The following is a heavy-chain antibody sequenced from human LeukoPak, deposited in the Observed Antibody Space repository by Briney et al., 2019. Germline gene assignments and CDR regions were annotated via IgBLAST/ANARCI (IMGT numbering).Heavy chain of an antibody. V-gene: IGHV4-30-2*01. Sequence: PSETLSLTCTVSGGSISSGGYYWSWIRQPPGKGLEWIGYIYHSGSTYYNPSLKSRVTISVDRSKNQFSLKLSSVTAADTAVYYCAKGVYGDYPGDVWGKGTTVTVSS. CDR1: GGSISSGGYY. J-gene: IGHJ6*04. CDR3: AKGVYGDYPGDV. CDR2: IYHSGST. D-gene: IGHD4-17*01.